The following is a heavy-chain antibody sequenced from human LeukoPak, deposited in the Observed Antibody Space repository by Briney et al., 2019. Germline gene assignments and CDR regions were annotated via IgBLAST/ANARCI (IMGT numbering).Heavy chain of an antibody. CDR3: ARIPNYYGSGSYVDY. CDR2: IYYSGIT. Sequence: SETLSLTCTVSGGSISSYYWSWIRQPPGKGLEWIGYIYYSGITNYNPSLKSRVTISVDTSKNQLSLKLSCVANADACVHYCARIPNYYGSGSYVDYWGQGTLVTVSS. D-gene: IGHD3-10*01. J-gene: IGHJ4*02. V-gene: IGHV4-59*01. CDR1: GGSISSYY.